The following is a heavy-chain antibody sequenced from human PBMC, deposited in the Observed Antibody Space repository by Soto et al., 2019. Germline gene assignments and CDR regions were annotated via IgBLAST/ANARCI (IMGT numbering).Heavy chain of an antibody. V-gene: IGHV4-30-4*01. J-gene: IGHJ4*02. CDR3: ARDTYSYGSGSWGMDY. CDR1: GGSISSGDYY. Sequence: QVQLQESGPGLVKPSQTLSLTCTVSGGSISSGDYYWSWIRQPPGKGLEWIGYIYYSGSTYYNPSLKSRVTISVDTSNNQSALKLRSVTAADTAVYYCARDTYSYGSGSWGMDYWGQGTLVTVSS. CDR2: IYYSGST. D-gene: IGHD3-10*01.